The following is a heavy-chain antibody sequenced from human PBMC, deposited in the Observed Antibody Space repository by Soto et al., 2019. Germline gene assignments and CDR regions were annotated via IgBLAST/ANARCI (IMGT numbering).Heavy chain of an antibody. Sequence: SXKVSCKASGGTXTSYAISWVRQAPGQGLEWMGGIIPIFGTANYAQKFQGRVTITADKSTSTAYMDLSSLRSEDKAVYYCASANSIAARPDYYYYYGMDVWGQGTTVTVSS. D-gene: IGHD6-6*01. CDR3: ASANSIAARPDYYYYYGMDV. J-gene: IGHJ6*02. V-gene: IGHV1-69*06. CDR1: GGTXTSYA. CDR2: IIPIFGTA.